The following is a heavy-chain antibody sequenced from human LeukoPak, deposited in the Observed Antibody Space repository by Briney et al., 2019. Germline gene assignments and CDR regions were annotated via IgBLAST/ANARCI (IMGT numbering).Heavy chain of an antibody. CDR3: ARDPHSSGWLHFDY. J-gene: IGHJ4*02. Sequence: PGGSLRLSCAASGFTFSSYAMHWVRQAPGKGLEWVAVISYDGSNKYYADSVKGRFTISRDNSKNTLYLQMSSLRAEDTAVYYCARDPHSSGWLHFDYWGQGTLVTVSS. CDR2: ISYDGSNK. V-gene: IGHV3-30-3*01. D-gene: IGHD6-19*01. CDR1: GFTFSSYA.